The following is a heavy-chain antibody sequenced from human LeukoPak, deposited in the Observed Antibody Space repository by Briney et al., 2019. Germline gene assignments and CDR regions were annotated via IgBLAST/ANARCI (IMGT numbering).Heavy chain of an antibody. D-gene: IGHD3-9*01. V-gene: IGHV4-59*08. J-gene: IGHJ4*02. CDR3: ARHWNLRYSFDY. CDR1: GGSISTYY. CDR2: IYYSGST. Sequence: PSETLSLTCTVSGGSISTYYWSWIRQPPGKGLEWIGYIYYSGSTNYNPSLKSRVTISVDTSKNQFSLKLSSVTAADTAVYYCARHWNLRYSFDYWGQGTLVTVSS.